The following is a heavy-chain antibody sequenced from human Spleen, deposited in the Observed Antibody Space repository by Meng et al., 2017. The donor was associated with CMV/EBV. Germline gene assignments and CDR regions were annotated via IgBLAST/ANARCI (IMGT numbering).Heavy chain of an antibody. V-gene: IGHV3-21*01. CDR1: GFIFSSYV. D-gene: IGHD3-22*01. CDR3: AREGYYYDSGAYYGH. CDR2: ISSSSSYI. Sequence: GGSLRLSCGASGFIFSSYVMNWVRQAPGKGLEWVSSISSSSSYIYYADSVKGRFTISRDNAKNSLYLQMNSLRAEDTAVYYCAREGYYYDSGAYYGHWGQGTLVT. J-gene: IGHJ4*02.